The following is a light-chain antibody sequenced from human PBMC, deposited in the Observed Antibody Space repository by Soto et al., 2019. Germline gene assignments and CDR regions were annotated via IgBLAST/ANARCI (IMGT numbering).Light chain of an antibody. CDR3: QQYNTYSRT. Sequence: DIQMTQSPSTLSGSVGDRVTISCRASQDISTLLAWYQQKTGKAPKVMIFKASSLQSGVPSRFSGSGYGTEFNLTISSLQTDDFATYYCQQYNTYSRTFGQGTKVDIK. CDR2: KAS. J-gene: IGKJ1*01. V-gene: IGKV1-5*03. CDR1: QDISTL.